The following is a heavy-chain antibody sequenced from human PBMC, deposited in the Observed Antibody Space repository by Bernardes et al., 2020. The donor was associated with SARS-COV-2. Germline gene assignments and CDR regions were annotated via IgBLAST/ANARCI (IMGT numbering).Heavy chain of an antibody. V-gene: IGHV3-21*01. CDR1: GFTFRTYS. CDR2: ISSSSSPI. Sequence: GGSLRLSCAASGFTFRTYSMNWVRQAPGKGLEWVSSISSSSSPINYAGSVKGRFTISRDNAENSLYLQMNSLRADDTAVYYCARVSHGDYSPLDYWGQGTLVTVSS. J-gene: IGHJ4*02. CDR3: ARVSHGDYSPLDY. D-gene: IGHD4-17*01.